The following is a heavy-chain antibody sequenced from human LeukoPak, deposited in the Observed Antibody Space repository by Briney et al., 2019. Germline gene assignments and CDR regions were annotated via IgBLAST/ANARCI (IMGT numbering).Heavy chain of an antibody. D-gene: IGHD4-17*01. CDR3: ARSKSVTYGFDY. CDR2: ILTVFGTT. J-gene: IGHJ4*02. Sequence: ASVKVSCKASGDSFKNYAVSWVRQAPGQGFEWMGGILTVFGTTNYEQKFQDRLTITTDESTTTAYMELNSLTSDDTAVSYCARSKSVTYGFDYWGQGTLVIVSS. CDR1: GDSFKNYA. V-gene: IGHV1-69*05.